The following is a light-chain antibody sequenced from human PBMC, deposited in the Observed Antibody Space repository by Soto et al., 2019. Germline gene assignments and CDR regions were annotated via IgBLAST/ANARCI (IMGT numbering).Light chain of an antibody. Sequence: DIQMTQSPSTLSASVGDRVTITCRASQTISNSLTWYQQRPGKAPKLLISRSSILQNGGPSRFSGCGSGTAFTLTISNLQHDDVANYYCQQYSIHATFGQGTRVEI. V-gene: IGKV1-5*03. J-gene: IGKJ1*01. CDR2: RSS. CDR1: QTISNS. CDR3: QQYSIHAT.